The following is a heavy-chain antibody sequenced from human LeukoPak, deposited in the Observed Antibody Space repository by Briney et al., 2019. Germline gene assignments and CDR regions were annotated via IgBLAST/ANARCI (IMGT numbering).Heavy chain of an antibody. D-gene: IGHD3-9*01. J-gene: IGHJ3*02. Sequence: GGSLRLACAASGFTFSNAWMSWVRQAPGKGLEWVGRIKSKTDGGTTDYAAPVKGRFTISRDDSKNTLYLQMNSLKTEDTAVYYCTTEGILTAPGDFDIWGQGTMVTVSS. CDR3: TTEGILTAPGDFDI. CDR1: GFTFSNAW. V-gene: IGHV3-15*01. CDR2: IKSKTDGGTT.